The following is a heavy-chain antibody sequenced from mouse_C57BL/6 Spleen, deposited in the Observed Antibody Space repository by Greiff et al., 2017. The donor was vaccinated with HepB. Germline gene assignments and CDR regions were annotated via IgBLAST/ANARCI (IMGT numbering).Heavy chain of an antibody. D-gene: IGHD2-3*01. CDR3: ARSGDGYYADWFAY. Sequence: VQLQQPGAELVKPGASVKLSCKASGYTFTSYWMHWVKQRPGRGLEWIGRIDPNSGGTKYNEKFKSKATLTVDKPSSTAYMKLSSLTSEDSAVYYCARSGDGYYADWFAYWGQGTLVTVSA. J-gene: IGHJ3*01. CDR1: GYTFTSYW. V-gene: IGHV1-72*01. CDR2: IDPNSGGT.